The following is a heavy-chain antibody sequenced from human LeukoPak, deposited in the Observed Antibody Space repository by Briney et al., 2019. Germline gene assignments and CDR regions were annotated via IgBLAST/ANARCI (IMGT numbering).Heavy chain of an antibody. D-gene: IGHD2-2*01. CDR1: GFTFSSYS. Sequence: PGGSLRLSCAASGFTFSSYSMNWVRQTPGKGLEWIGEINHSGNTNSNPSLKSRVTISVDTSKNQFSLNLTSVTAADTAVYYCARWPYRTVQPRGYFDYWGQGTLVTVSS. CDR3: ARWPYRTVQPRGYFDY. J-gene: IGHJ4*02. V-gene: IGHV4-34*01. CDR2: INHSGNT.